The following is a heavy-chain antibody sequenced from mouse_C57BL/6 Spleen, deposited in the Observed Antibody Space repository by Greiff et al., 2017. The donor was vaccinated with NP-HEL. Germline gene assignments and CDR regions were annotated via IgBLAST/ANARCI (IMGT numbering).Heavy chain of an antibody. J-gene: IGHJ3*01. CDR2: IYPGDGDT. D-gene: IGHD1-1*01. CDR3: ARDYGSSPY. Sequence: QVQLQQSGPELVKPGASVKISCKASGYAFISSWMNWVKQRPGKGLEWIGRIYPGDGDTNYNGKFKGKATLTADKSSSTAYMQLSSLTSEDSAVYFCARDYGSSPYWGQGTLVTVSA. V-gene: IGHV1-82*01. CDR1: GYAFISSW.